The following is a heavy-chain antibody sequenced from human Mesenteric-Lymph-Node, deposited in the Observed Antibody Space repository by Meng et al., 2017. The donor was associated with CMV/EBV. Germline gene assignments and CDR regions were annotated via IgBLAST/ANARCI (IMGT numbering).Heavy chain of an antibody. Sequence: VCGGSISSSSSYWGWLRQPPGKGLEWIVSIYHSGSTYYNPSFKSRVTISVDTSKNQFSLKLTSVTAADTAVYYCARHGKGELGDLDYWGQGTLVTVSS. J-gene: IGHJ4*02. CDR3: ARHGKGELGDLDY. V-gene: IGHV4-39*01. CDR2: IYHSGST. D-gene: IGHD7-27*01. CDR1: GGSISSSSSY.